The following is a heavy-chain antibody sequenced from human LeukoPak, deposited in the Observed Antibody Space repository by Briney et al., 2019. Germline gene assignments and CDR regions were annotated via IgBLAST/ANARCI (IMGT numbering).Heavy chain of an antibody. CDR3: ANHCSGGTCYRYYFDH. CDR2: IYYTGST. D-gene: IGHD2-15*01. J-gene: IGHJ4*02. V-gene: IGHV4-31*03. Sequence: PSQTLSLTCTVSGASISSGGYYWSWLRQNPAKGLEWIGYIYYTGSTYYNPSLKSRVTMSVDTSKNQFSLTLSSVTAADTGVYYCANHCSGGTCYRYYFDHWGQGTLVTVSA. CDR1: GASISSGGYY.